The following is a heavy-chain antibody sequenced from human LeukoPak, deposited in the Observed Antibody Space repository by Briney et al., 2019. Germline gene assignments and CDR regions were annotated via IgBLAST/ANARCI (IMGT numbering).Heavy chain of an antibody. V-gene: IGHV3-21*01. Sequence: GGSLRLSCAASGFTFSSYSMNWVRQAPGKGLEWVSSISSSSSYIYYADSVKGRFTISRDNAKNSLYLQMNSLRAEDTAVYYCAKDGGSTVVTRYFQHWGQGTLVTVSS. CDR1: GFTFSSYS. CDR2: ISSSSSYI. CDR3: AKDGGSTVVTRYFQH. J-gene: IGHJ1*01. D-gene: IGHD4-23*01.